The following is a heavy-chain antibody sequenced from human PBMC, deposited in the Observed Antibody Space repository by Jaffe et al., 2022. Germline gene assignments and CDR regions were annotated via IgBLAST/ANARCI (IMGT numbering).Heavy chain of an antibody. CDR1: GYSISSGYY. CDR2: IYHSGST. V-gene: IGHV4-38-2*01. D-gene: IGHD3-16*01. J-gene: IGHJ4*02. CDR3: ARLLRLRLGELFDY. Sequence: QVQLQESGPGLVKPSETLSLTCAVSGYSISSGYYWGWIRQPPGKGLEWIGSIYHSGSTYYNPSLKSRVTISVDTSKNQFSLKLSSVTAADTAVYYCARLLRLRLGELFDYWGQGTLVTVSS.